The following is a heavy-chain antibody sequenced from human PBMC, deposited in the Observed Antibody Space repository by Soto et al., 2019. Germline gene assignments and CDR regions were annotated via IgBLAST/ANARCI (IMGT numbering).Heavy chain of an antibody. J-gene: IGHJ3*02. CDR2: ISAYNGNT. CDR1: GYTFTRYG. V-gene: IGHV1-18*01. CDR3: ARVSRSIAVAGTSDI. Sequence: GASVKVSGKASGYTFTRYGISWVRQAPGQGLEWMGWISAYNGNTNYAQKLQGRVTMTTDTSTSTAYMELRSLRSDDTAVYYCARVSRSIAVAGTSDIWGQGTMVTVSS. D-gene: IGHD6-19*01.